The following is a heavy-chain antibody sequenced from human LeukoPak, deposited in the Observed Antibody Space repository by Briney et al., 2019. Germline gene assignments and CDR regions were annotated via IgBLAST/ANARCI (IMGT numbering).Heavy chain of an antibody. CDR3: ARGGNQFDP. V-gene: IGHV3-7*03. CDR1: GFTFTAYL. J-gene: IGHJ5*02. Sequence: GGSLRLSCAASGFTFTAYLIHWVRQAPGKGLEWVANIRQDGSEKYYVDSVKGRFTISRDNAKNSLYLQMNSLRAEDTAVYYCARGGNQFDPWGQGTLVTVSS. CDR2: IRQDGSEK.